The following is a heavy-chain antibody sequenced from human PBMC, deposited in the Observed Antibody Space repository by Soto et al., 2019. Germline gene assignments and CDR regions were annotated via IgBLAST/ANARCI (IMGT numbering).Heavy chain of an antibody. V-gene: IGHV3-74*01. Sequence: EVQLVESGGGLVQPGGSLRLSCAASGFTFSSYWMHWVRQAPGKGLVWVSRINSDGSSTSYADSAKGRFTISRDNATNKLYPQMNSLRAEDTAVYYCARGDGDYYDGNGYLGRHWGQGTLVTVSS. CDR1: GFTFSSYW. CDR2: INSDGSST. J-gene: IGHJ4*02. D-gene: IGHD3-22*01. CDR3: ARGDGDYYDGNGYLGRH.